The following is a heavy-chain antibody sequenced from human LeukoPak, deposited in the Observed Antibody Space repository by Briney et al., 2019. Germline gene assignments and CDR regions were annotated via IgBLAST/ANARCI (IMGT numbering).Heavy chain of an antibody. CDR3: TKDFLIDPL. J-gene: IGHJ4*02. CDR2: IGTDTRTT. V-gene: IGHV3-48*01. D-gene: IGHD2/OR15-2a*01. CDR1: GFSFSSSG. Sequence: GGSLRLSCAASGFSFSSSGMNWVRQAPGKGLEWVAFIGTDTRTTHYGDSVKGRFIISRDNAKDSLYLQMDSLRAEDTALYYCTKDFLIDPLWGQGTLVTVSS.